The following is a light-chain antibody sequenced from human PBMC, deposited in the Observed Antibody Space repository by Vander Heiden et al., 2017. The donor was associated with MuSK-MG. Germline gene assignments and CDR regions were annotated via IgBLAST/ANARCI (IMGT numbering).Light chain of an antibody. CDR3: QQSYNTPYT. J-gene: IGKJ2*01. V-gene: IGKV1-39*01. CDR1: QTISTF. CDR2: STS. Sequence: DIQMTQSPSSLSASVGDRVTITCRASQTISTFLTWYQQKPGQVPKSLIYSTSNLQSGVPSRFSGSGSGTDFTLTISSLQPEDFATYFCQQSYNTPYTFAQGTKLEIK.